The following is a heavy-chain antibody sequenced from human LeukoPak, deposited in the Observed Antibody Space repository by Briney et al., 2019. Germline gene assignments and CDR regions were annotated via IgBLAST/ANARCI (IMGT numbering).Heavy chain of an antibody. CDR2: IYYSGST. V-gene: IGHV4-59*02. CDR3: ARARSGWWDPFDY. CDR1: GGSVSSYY. Sequence: SETLSLTCTVSGGSVSSYYCSWIRQPPGKGLEWIGYIYYSGSTNYNPSLKSRVTISVDTSKNQFSLKLSSVTAADTAVYYCARARSGWWDPFDYWGQGTLVTVSS. D-gene: IGHD6-19*01. J-gene: IGHJ4*02.